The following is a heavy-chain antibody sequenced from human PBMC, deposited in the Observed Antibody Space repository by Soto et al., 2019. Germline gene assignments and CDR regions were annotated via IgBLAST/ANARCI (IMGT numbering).Heavy chain of an antibody. V-gene: IGHV6-1*01. D-gene: IGHD1-7*01. J-gene: IGHJ6*03. Sequence: SQTLSLTFAISGDGVSCNSAAWNWIRQSPSRGLEWLGRTYYRSRWYNDYAVSVRSRITVNPDTSKNQFSLQLTSVTPEDTAVYYCAGTTSHYWYYMDVWGKGTTVTVSS. CDR1: GDGVSCNSAA. CDR2: TYYRSRWYN. CDR3: AGTTSHYWYYMDV.